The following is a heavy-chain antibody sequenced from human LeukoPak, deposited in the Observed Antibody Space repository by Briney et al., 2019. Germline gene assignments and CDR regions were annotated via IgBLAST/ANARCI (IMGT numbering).Heavy chain of an antibody. CDR2: IHTSGTT. CDR1: GDSMRSFY. V-gene: IGHV4-4*07. J-gene: IGHJ4*02. Sequence: SETLSLTCTVSGDSMRSFYWSFIRQPAGKGLECIGRIHTSGTTWYNASLKSRVAMSVDTSKNQFSLKLSSVTAADTAVYYCARTGSTVTMLYPFDHWGQGTLVTVSS. CDR3: ARTGSTVTMLYPFDH. D-gene: IGHD4-17*01.